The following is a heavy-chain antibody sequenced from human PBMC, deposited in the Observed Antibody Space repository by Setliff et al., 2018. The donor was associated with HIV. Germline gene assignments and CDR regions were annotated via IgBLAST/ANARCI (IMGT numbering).Heavy chain of an antibody. Sequence: SETLSLTCTVSGGSISSGSYYWTWIRQHPGKGLEWIGYFYYRGTTYYTPSLKSRVTISVDSSKNQFSLKLTSVTAADTAVYYCARGNIDYWTGYYSRSGYFYYMDVWGRGTTVTVSS. J-gene: IGHJ6*03. CDR3: ARGNIDYWTGYYSRSGYFYYMDV. V-gene: IGHV4-31*03. CDR1: GGSISSGSYY. D-gene: IGHD3-3*01. CDR2: FYYRGTT.